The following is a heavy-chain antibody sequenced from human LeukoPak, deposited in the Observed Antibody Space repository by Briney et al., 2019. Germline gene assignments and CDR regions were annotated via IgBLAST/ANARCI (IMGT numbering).Heavy chain of an antibody. CDR1: GYTLTELT. CDR2: FDPEDGET. CDR3: ATLADYYDSSGYYNWYFDY. D-gene: IGHD3-22*01. J-gene: IGHJ4*02. Sequence: ASVKVSCKVSGYTLTELTMHWVRQAPGKGLEWMGGFDPEDGETIYAQKFQGRVTMTEDTSTDTAYMELSSLRSEDTAVYYCATLADYYDSSGYYNWYFDYWGQGTLVTVSS. V-gene: IGHV1-24*01.